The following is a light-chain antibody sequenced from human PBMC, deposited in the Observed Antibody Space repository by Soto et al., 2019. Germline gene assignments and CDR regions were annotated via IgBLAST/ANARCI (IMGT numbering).Light chain of an antibody. V-gene: IGLV2-8*01. CDR1: SSDVGGYNY. J-gene: IGLJ1*01. Sequence: QSVLTQPPSASGSPGQSVTISCTGTSSDVGGYNYVSWYQHNPGKAPKLLIYEVSKRPSGVPDRFSGSKSGNTASLTVSGLQAEDEADYYCCSYAGSNNFVFGTGTKVTVL. CDR3: CSYAGSNNFV. CDR2: EVS.